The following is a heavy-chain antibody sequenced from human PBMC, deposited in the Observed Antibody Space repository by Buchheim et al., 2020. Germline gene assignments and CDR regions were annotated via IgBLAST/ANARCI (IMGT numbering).Heavy chain of an antibody. J-gene: IGHJ4*02. Sequence: EVQLLESGGGLVQPGGSLRLSCAASGFTFSSYAMSWVRQAPGKGLEWVSAISGSGGSTYYADSVKGRFTIYRDTYKNTLYLQMNSLRAEDTAVYYCAKEATYYYDSSGYPTGIDYWGQGTL. CDR1: GFTFSSYA. CDR3: AKEATYYYDSSGYPTGIDY. CDR2: ISGSGGST. V-gene: IGHV3-23*01. D-gene: IGHD3-22*01.